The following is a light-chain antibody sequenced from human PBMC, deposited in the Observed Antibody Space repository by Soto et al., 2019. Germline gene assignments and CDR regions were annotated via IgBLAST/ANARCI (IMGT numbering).Light chain of an antibody. CDR2: DVS. Sequence: QSVLTQPASVSGSPGQSITISCTGTSSDVGGYNYVSWYQQHPGKAPILMIYDVSNRPSGVSNRFSGSKSGNTASLTISGLQVEYEADYYCSSYTSSSTYVFGTGTKATVL. V-gene: IGLV2-14*01. CDR1: SSDVGGYNY. CDR3: SSYTSSSTYV. J-gene: IGLJ1*01.